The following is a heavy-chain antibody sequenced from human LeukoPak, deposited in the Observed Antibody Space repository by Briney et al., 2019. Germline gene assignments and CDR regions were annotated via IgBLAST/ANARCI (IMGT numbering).Heavy chain of an antibody. J-gene: IGHJ6*02. V-gene: IGHV4-59*01. CDR3: ARGEALRQNYGMDV. CDR2: IYFSGST. CDR1: GGSINGYY. Sequence: SETLSLTCTVSGGSINGYYWNWIRQPPGKGLEWIEYIYFSGSTNYNPSLQSRVTISVDMSKNQFSLKLNSVTAADTAVYFCARGEALRQNYGMDVWGQGTTVTVSS.